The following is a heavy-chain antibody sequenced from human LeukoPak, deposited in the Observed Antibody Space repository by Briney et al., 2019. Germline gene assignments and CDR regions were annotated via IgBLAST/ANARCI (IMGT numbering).Heavy chain of an antibody. J-gene: IGHJ4*02. D-gene: IGHD3-22*01. Sequence: SETLSLTCTVSGGSISSSSYYWGWIRQPPGKGLEWIGSIYYSGSTYYNPSLKSRVTISVDTSKNQFSLKLSSVTAADTAVYYCAREAPIEGYDSSGYYGYWGQGTLVTVSS. CDR3: AREAPIEGYDSSGYYGY. V-gene: IGHV4-39*07. CDR1: GGSISSSSYY. CDR2: IYYSGST.